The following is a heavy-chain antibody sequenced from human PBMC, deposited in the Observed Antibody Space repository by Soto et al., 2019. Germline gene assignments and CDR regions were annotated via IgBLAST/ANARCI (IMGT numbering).Heavy chain of an antibody. CDR1: GYTFTSYG. D-gene: IGHD6-6*01. V-gene: IGHV1-18*01. CDR2: ITACNGNT. Sequence: ASVKVSCKASGYTFTSYGISWVRQAPGQGLEWMGLITACNGNTNYAQKFQGRVTMTTDTSTSTVYMELSSLRSEDTAVYYCARQYSSSPADAFDIWGQGTLVTVSS. J-gene: IGHJ3*02. CDR3: ARQYSSSPADAFDI.